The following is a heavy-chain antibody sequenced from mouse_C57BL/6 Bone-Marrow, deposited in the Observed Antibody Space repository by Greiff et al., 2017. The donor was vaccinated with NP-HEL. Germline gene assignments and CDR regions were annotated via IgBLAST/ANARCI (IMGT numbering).Heavy chain of an antibody. D-gene: IGHD1-1*01. J-gene: IGHJ3*01. CDR3: ARDGGRAWFAY. V-gene: IGHV1-64*01. CDR2: IHPNSGST. Sequence: QVQLHQPGAELVKPGASVKLSCKASGYTFTSYWMHWVKQRPGQGLEWIGMIHPNSGSTNYNEKFKSKATLTVDKSSSTAYMQLSSLTSEDSAVYYCARDGGRAWFAYWGQGTLVTVSA. CDR1: GYTFTSYW.